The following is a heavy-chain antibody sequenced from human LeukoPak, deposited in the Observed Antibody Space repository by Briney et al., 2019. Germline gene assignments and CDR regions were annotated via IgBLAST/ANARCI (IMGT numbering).Heavy chain of an antibody. D-gene: IGHD3-16*02. V-gene: IGHV1-24*01. CDR3: ATGNYVWGSYRYTGTHYFDY. J-gene: IGHJ4*02. CDR1: GYTLTELS. CDR2: FDPEDGET. Sequence: ASVKVSCKVSGYTLTELSMHWVRQAPGKGLEWMGGFDPEDGETIYAQKFQGRVTMTEDTSTDTAYMELSSLRSEDTAVYYCATGNYVWGSYRYTGTHYFDYWGQGTLVTVSS.